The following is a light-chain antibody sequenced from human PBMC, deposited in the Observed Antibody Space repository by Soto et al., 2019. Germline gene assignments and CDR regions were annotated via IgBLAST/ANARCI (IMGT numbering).Light chain of an antibody. CDR1: ISDVGGYNY. CDR3: ASYAGTKLFV. Sequence: QSALTQPPSASGSPGQSLTISCTGTISDVGGYNYVSWYQQRPGKAPKLVIYEVTKRPSGVPDRFSGSKSGSTASLTVSGLQADDEAEYYCASYAGTKLFVFGSGTQLTVL. CDR2: EVT. V-gene: IGLV2-8*01. J-gene: IGLJ7*01.